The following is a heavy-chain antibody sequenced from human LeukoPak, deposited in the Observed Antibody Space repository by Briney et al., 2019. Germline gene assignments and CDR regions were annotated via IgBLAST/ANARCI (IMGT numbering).Heavy chain of an antibody. Sequence: GGSLRLSCAASGFTFISYWMSWVRQAPGKGLEWVANIKQDGSEKYYVDSVKGRFTISRDNAKNSLYLQMNSLRAEDTAVYYCARDLGGSYYVTLFDYWGQGTLVTVSS. CDR2: IKQDGSEK. D-gene: IGHD1-26*01. CDR1: GFTFISYW. CDR3: ARDLGGSYYVTLFDY. V-gene: IGHV3-7*01. J-gene: IGHJ4*02.